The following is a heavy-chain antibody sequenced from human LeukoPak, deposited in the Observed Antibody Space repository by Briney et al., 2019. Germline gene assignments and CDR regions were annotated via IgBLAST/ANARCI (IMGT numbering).Heavy chain of an antibody. CDR2: TSYDGSNK. V-gene: IGHV3-30*18. CDR1: GFTFRNYV. Sequence: GSLRLSCAASGFTFRNYVIHWVRQAPGKGLEWVAVTSYDGSNKYYADSVKGRFTISRDNSKNTLYLQMNSLRAEDTAVYYCAKDPGYGEVHDWFDPWGQGTLVTVSS. J-gene: IGHJ5*02. CDR3: AKDPGYGEVHDWFDP. D-gene: IGHD4-17*01.